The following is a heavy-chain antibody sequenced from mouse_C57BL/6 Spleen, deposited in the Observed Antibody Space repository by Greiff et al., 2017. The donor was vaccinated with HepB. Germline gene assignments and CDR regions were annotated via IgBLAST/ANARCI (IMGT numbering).Heavy chain of an antibody. CDR1: GYTFTSYG. J-gene: IGHJ4*01. CDR2: IYPRSGNT. Sequence: QVQLKESGAELARPGASVKLSCKASGYTFTSYGISWVKQRTGQGLEWIGEIYPRSGNTYYNEKFKGKATLTADKSSSTAYMELRSLTSEDSAVYFCARESYYGSSPCAMDYRGQGTSVTVSS. D-gene: IGHD1-1*01. CDR3: ARESYYGSSPCAMDY. V-gene: IGHV1-81*01.